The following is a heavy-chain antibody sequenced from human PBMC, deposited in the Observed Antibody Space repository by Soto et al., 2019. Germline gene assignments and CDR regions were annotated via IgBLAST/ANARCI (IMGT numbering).Heavy chain of an antibody. V-gene: IGHV3-33*01. CDR3: ARGASSYFDY. CDR2: IWYDGSNK. Sequence: QVQLVESGGGVVQPGRSLRLSCAASGFTFSSYGMHWVRQAPSKGLEWVAVIWYDGSNKYYADSVKGRFTISRDNSKNTLYLQMNSLRAEDTAVYYCARGASSYFDYWGQGTLVTVSS. CDR1: GFTFSSYG. J-gene: IGHJ4*02. D-gene: IGHD2-2*01.